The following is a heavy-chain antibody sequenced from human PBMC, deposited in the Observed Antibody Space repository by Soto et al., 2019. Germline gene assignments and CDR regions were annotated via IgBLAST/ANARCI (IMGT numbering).Heavy chain of an antibody. J-gene: IGHJ6*02. CDR2: IPYTGST. V-gene: IGHV4-31*03. Sequence: SLTRPLTFTLSRDSIHGRGNYWTWLRQQPVQGLEWIGNIPYTGSTDYNPTLKSRLSISLDTSNSQFSQKLSSVTAADTAIYYCARGTRSFYYDNSGSAGYEYYGMEVWGQGTTVTVSS. CDR3: ARGTRSFYYDNSGSAGYEYYGMEV. CDR1: RDSIHGRGNY. D-gene: IGHD3-22*01.